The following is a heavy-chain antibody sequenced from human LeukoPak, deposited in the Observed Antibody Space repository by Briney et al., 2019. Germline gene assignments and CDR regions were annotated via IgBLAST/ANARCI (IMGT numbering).Heavy chain of an antibody. CDR3: ARHTNKGSSWPNWFDP. CDR2: ISDVGYT. CDR1: GFTFSTYA. D-gene: IGHD6-13*01. J-gene: IGHJ5*02. V-gene: IGHV3-23*01. Sequence: GGSLRLSCAASGFTFSTYAMSWVRQAPGKGLEWVSSISDVGYTYYADSVKGRFTISRDNSKNTMYLQMSSLRAEDTALYYCARHTNKGSSWPNWFDPWGQGTLVTVSS.